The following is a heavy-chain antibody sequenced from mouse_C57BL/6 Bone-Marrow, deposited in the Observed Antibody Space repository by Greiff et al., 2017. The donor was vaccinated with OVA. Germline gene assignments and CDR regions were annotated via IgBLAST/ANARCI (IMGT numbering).Heavy chain of an antibody. J-gene: IGHJ4*01. CDR3: ARLTTVNYAMDY. Sequence: EVKLQESGGDLVKPGGSLKLSCAASGFTFSSYGMSWVRQTPDKRLEWVATISSGGSYTYYPDSVKGRFTISRDNAKNTLYLQMSSLKSEDTAMYYCARLTTVNYAMDYWGQGTSVTVSS. CDR2: ISSGGSYT. V-gene: IGHV5-6*01. CDR1: GFTFSSYG. D-gene: IGHD1-1*01.